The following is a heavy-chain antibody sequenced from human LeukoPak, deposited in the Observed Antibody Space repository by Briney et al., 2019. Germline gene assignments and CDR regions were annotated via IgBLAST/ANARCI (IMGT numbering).Heavy chain of an antibody. D-gene: IGHD6-6*01. Sequence: ASVTVSCKASGYTFPSYFMHWVRQAPGQGLEWMGIINPTGGSTNYPQKFQGRVTMTRDTSTSTVYMELSSLRSDDTAVYYCARTAARRFDYWGQGTLVTVSS. J-gene: IGHJ4*02. CDR3: ARTAARRFDY. V-gene: IGHV1-46*01. CDR1: GYTFPSYF. CDR2: INPTGGST.